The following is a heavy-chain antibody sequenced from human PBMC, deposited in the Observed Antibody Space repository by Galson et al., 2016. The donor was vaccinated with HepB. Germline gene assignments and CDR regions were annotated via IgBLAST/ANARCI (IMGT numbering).Heavy chain of an antibody. V-gene: IGHV5-51*03. Sequence: QSGAEVKKPGESLRISCKASGYSFTTYWIAWVRQMPGKGLEWMGMIFPGDSDTRYGPSFEGQVTISADKSIRTAYLQWSSLKASDTAMDDCARRQRYYFDSSGYRDAFDIWGRGTMVTVSS. CDR3: ARRQRYYFDSSGYRDAFDI. J-gene: IGHJ3*02. D-gene: IGHD3-22*01. CDR1: GYSFTTYW. CDR2: IFPGDSDT.